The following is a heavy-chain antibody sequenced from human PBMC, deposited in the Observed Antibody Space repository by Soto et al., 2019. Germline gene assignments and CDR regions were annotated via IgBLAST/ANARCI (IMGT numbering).Heavy chain of an antibody. CDR1: GDSSVSSSSY. CDR2: IFFNGGT. CDR3: ARATTSYYGPGSLDP. V-gene: IGHV4-31*03. D-gene: IGHD2-21*01. J-gene: IGHJ5*02. Sequence: SLMLSLTCCVSGDSSVSSSSYRGWNRKNPGYGLEWIGYIFFNGGTFYNPSLQSRLSISVDTSKNRFSLKLSSVTAADTAVYYCARATTSYYGPGSLDPWGQGTLVTVSS.